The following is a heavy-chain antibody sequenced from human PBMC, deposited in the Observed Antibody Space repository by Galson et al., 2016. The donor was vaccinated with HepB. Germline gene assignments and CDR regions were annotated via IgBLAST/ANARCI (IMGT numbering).Heavy chain of an antibody. CDR3: AKDLRDGTYYLDY. D-gene: IGHD5-24*01. Sequence: LRLSCAASGSSFSTCAMTWVRQAPGKGLEWVAAISGSGAATYYADSVQGRFSISRDNAKNTLDLQMSSLRVDDTAVYFCAKDLRDGTYYLDYWGQGTLVTVTA. J-gene: IGHJ4*02. CDR2: ISGSGAAT. V-gene: IGHV3-23*01. CDR1: GSSFSTCA.